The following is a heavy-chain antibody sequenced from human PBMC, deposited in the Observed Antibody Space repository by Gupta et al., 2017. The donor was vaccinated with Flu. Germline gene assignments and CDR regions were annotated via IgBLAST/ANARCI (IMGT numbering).Heavy chain of an antibody. D-gene: IGHD3-3*01. CDR2: IESGGST. J-gene: IGHJ4*02. V-gene: IGHV4-59*08. Sequence: IRQPAGKGLEWIGYIESGGSTNYRPYLKSRLTISIDTSKSQFSLRLTSVTAADASFYSCARLTQSSGTYSDYWGQGTLVTVSS. CDR3: ARLTQSSGTYSDY.